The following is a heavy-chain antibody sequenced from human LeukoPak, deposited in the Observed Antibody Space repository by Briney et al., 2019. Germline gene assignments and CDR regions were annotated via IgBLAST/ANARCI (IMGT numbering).Heavy chain of an antibody. CDR2: INHSGST. J-gene: IGHJ4*02. Sequence: PSETLSLTCAVYGGPFSGYYWTWIRQPPGRGLEWIGEINHSGSTNYNPSLKSRVTISVDTSKGQFSLKLNSVTAADTAVCYCARGRDPYWGQGTLVTVSS. CDR3: ARGRDPY. D-gene: IGHD5-24*01. V-gene: IGHV4-34*01. CDR1: GGPFSGYY.